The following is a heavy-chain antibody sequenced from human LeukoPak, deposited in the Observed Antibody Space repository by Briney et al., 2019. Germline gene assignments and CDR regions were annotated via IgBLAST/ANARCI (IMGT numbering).Heavy chain of an antibody. J-gene: IGHJ4*02. CDR1: GFTFSSYG. Sequence: PRGSLRLSCAASGFTFSSYGMHWVRQAPGKGLEWVANIKQDGSEKYYVDSVKGRFTISRDNAKNSLYLQMNSLRAEDTAVYYCARDEEIQLWLRPLDYWGQGTLVTVSS. CDR2: IKQDGSEK. CDR3: ARDEEIQLWLRPLDY. V-gene: IGHV3-7*01. D-gene: IGHD5-18*01.